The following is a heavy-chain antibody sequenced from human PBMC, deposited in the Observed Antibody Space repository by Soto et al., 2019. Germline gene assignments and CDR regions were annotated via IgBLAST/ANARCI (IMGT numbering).Heavy chain of an antibody. CDR3: VKDSESSGYLTHLDY. CDR2: LTWNGEVL. Sequence: ESGGALVQPGRSLRLSCVASGFTFDDYAIHWVRHTPGKGLEWVSGLTWNGEVLGYADSVKGRFTISRDNAKNSLYLEMNSLRPEDTALYYCVKDSESSGYLTHLDYWGQGTLVTVSS. D-gene: IGHD3-22*01. V-gene: IGHV3-9*01. J-gene: IGHJ4*02. CDR1: GFTFDDYA.